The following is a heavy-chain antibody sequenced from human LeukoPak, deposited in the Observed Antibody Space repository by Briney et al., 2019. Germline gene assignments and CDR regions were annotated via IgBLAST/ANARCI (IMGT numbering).Heavy chain of an antibody. Sequence: GGSLRLSCAASGFSFSSYGMNWVRQAPGKGLGGVSYISSRGSTIYYADSVKGRFTISRDNDKNSLYLQMNGLRAEDTAVYYCASVPGYFILSCFDCWGQGTLVSVSS. CDR1: GFSFSSYG. CDR2: ISSRGSTI. V-gene: IGHV3-48*03. D-gene: IGHD2/OR15-2a*01. CDR3: ASVPGYFILSCFDC. J-gene: IGHJ4*02.